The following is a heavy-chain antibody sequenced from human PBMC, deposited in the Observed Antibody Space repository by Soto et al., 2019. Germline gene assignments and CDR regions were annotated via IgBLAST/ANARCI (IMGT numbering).Heavy chain of an antibody. V-gene: IGHV1-69*01. D-gene: IGHD2-15*01. J-gene: IGHJ5*02. CDR1: GGTFSSYA. CDR3: ARDRFCSGGSCYSLGWFDT. CDR2: IIPIFGTA. Sequence: QVQLVQSGAEVKKPGSSVKVSCKASGGTFSSYAISWVRQAPGQGLEWMGGIIPIFGTANYAQKFPGRVMFTADESTSTAYMELSSLRSEDTAVYYFARDRFCSGGSCYSLGWFDTWGQGTLVTVSS.